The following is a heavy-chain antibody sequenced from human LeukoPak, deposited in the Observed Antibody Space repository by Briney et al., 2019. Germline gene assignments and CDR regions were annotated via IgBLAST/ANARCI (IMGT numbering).Heavy chain of an antibody. CDR3: AKARYSGSPALDF. CDR1: GFTFSNNG. CDR2: TQYDKSKT. D-gene: IGHD1-26*01. Sequence: GGSLRLSCAASGFTFSNNGMHWVRQTPGKGLEWVAFTQYDKSKTFYGDSVRGRFTISRDNSKNTLYLQMNSLTTDDSAVYYCAKARYSGSPALDFWGQGTLVTVSS. J-gene: IGHJ4*02. V-gene: IGHV3-30*02.